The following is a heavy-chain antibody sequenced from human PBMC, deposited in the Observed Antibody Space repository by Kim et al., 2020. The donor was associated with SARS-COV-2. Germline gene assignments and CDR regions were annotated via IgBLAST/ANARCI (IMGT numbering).Heavy chain of an antibody. D-gene: IGHD5-12*01. CDR2: INHSGST. Sequence: SETLSLTCAVYGGSFSGYYWSWIRQPPGKGLEWIGEINHSGSTNYNPSLKSRVTISVDTSKNQLSLKLSSVTAADTAAYYCARGGATGFVPCGQGTLVT. CDR3: ARGGATGFVP. CDR1: GGSFSGYY. V-gene: IGHV4-34*01. J-gene: IGHJ5*02.